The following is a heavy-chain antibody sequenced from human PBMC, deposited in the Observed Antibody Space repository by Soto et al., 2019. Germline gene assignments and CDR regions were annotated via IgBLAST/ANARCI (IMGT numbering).Heavy chain of an antibody. Sequence: PSGTLDLTCTASGGSVSSSGYYWGWVRQPPGKGLEWIGSVYYSGSTYYNPSLESRVTISVDKSKNQFSLKLMSLSAADTAVYYCGRLEGLATISYYFDYWGQGALVTVSS. D-gene: IGHD3-9*01. CDR1: GGSVSSSGYY. CDR3: GRLEGLATISYYFDY. CDR2: VYYSGST. V-gene: IGHV4-39*01. J-gene: IGHJ4*02.